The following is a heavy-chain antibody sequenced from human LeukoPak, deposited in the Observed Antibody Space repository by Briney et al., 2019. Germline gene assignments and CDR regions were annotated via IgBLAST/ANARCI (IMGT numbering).Heavy chain of an antibody. CDR3: ARHPAFYDSSGYEIDY. CDR1: GFTFSSYW. CDR2: IKQDGSEK. V-gene: IGHV3-7*01. J-gene: IGHJ4*02. D-gene: IGHD3-22*01. Sequence: GGSLRLSCAASGFTFSSYWMSWVRQAPGKGLEWVANIKQDGSEKYYVDSVKGRFTISRDNAKNSLYLQMNSLRAEDMAVYYCARHPAFYDSSGYEIDYWGQGTLVTVSS.